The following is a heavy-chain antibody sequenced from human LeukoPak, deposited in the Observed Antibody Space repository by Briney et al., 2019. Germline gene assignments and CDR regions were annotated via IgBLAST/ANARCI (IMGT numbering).Heavy chain of an antibody. D-gene: IGHD1-1*01. V-gene: IGHV4-38-2*02. CDR1: GFSISSGYY. CDR2: SHPSGTT. CDR3: AREAERRIVN. J-gene: IGHJ4*02. Sequence: PSEDLSLTCVVSGFSISSGYYWGWIRQPPGRGLEWIVNSHPSGTTFYNSPLKSRVAMSIDTSKNQFSLKLVSVTAADTAVYYCAREAERRIVNWGQGTLVTVSS.